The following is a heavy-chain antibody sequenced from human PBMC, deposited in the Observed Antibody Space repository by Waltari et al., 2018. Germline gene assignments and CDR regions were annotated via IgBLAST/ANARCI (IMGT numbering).Heavy chain of an antibody. CDR2: ISWNSGSI. D-gene: IGHD6-19*01. CDR1: GFTFDDYA. Sequence: EVQLVESGGGLVQPGRSLRLSCAASGFTFDDYAMHWVRQAPGKGLEWVSGISWNSGSIGYADSVKGRFTISRDNAKNSLYLQMNSLRAEDTALYYCAKDIRTRGGWKYFDYWGQGTLVTVSS. V-gene: IGHV3-9*01. J-gene: IGHJ4*02. CDR3: AKDIRTRGGWKYFDY.